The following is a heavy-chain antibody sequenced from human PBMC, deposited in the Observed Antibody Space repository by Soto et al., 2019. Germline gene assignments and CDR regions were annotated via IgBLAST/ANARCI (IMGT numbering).Heavy chain of an antibody. CDR1: GFNFNSYT. Sequence: EVQLVESGGGLVKPGGSLRLSCAASGFNFNSYTINWVRQAPGKRLEWLSSISSSGYIFSTDSVRGRFTISRDNAKNSVYLQINSLRAEDTAGYFCARDCSGGSCSPGMDVWGQGTTVTVSS. CDR3: ARDCSGGSCSPGMDV. J-gene: IGHJ6*02. CDR2: ISSSGYI. D-gene: IGHD2-15*01. V-gene: IGHV3-21*01.